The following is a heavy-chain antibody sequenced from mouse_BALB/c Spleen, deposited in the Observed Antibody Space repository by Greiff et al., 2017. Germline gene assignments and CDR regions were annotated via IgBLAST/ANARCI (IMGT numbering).Heavy chain of an antibody. J-gene: IGHJ4*01. CDR1: GFTFSDYY. V-gene: IGHV5-4*02. D-gene: IGHD1-1*01. CDR3: ARVYGSSYAMDY. CDR2: ISDGGSYT. Sequence: DVKLVESGGGLVKPGGSLKLSCAASGFTFSDYYMYWVRQTPEKRLEWVATISDGGSYTYYPDSVKGRFTISRDNAKNNLYLQMSSLKSEDTAMYYCARVYGSSYAMDYWGQGTSVTVSS.